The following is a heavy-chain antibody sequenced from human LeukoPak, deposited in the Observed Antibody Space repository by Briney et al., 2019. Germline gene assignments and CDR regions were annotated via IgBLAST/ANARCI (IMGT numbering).Heavy chain of an antibody. J-gene: IGHJ6*02. CDR2: ISYVGSNK. CDR1: GFTFSSYA. Sequence: GGSLRLSCAASGFTFSSYAMHWVRQAPGKGLEWVAVISYVGSNKYYADSVKGRFTISRDNSKNTLYLQMNSLRAEDTAVYYCARDAGSSTSSGKYYYYYGMDVWGQGTTVTVSS. V-gene: IGHV3-30-3*01. CDR3: ARDAGSSTSSGKYYYYYGMDV. D-gene: IGHD2-2*01.